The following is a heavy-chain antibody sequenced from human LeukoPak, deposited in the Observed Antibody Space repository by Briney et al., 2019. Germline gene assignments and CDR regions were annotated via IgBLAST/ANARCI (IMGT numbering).Heavy chain of an antibody. CDR3: ARVYDSSGYYFDY. CDR1: GGTFSSYA. J-gene: IGHJ4*02. CDR2: IIPILGIA. Sequence: SVKVSFKASGGTFSSYAISWVRQAPGQGLEWMGRIIPILGIANYAQKFQGRVTITADKSTSTAYMELSSLRSEDTAVYYCARVYDSSGYYFDYWGQGTLVTVSS. V-gene: IGHV1-69*04. D-gene: IGHD3-22*01.